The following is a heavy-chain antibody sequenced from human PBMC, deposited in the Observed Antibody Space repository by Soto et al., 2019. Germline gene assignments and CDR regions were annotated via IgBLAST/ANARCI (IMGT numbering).Heavy chain of an antibody. CDR1: GFSFSRCW. D-gene: IGHD2-2*01. Sequence: EVQLVESGGGLVQPGGSLRLSCVASGFSFSRCWMHWVRQAPGRGLMWVSRINTDGSNRTYADSVKGRFSISRDNAKNTLYLQLNRLRAEDTAVYYCTSGYAPHWGQGTLVTVSS. CDR2: INTDGSNR. CDR3: TSGYAPH. V-gene: IGHV3-74*01. J-gene: IGHJ4*02.